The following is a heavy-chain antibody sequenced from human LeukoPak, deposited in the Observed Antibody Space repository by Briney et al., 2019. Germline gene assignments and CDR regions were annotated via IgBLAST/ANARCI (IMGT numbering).Heavy chain of an antibody. D-gene: IGHD4-17*01. CDR1: SDFLSPYY. Sequence: PSDTLSLPCSVCSDFLSPYYERCTRQPRGEALVCIGRLTTSGPTNYNPSLKRRLTMSLDTSNMQFSLKLTSVTAADAALYYCVRDAGSDDYGAKFDLWGQGILVSVYS. CDR2: LTTSGPT. V-gene: IGHV4-4*07. J-gene: IGHJ5*02. CDR3: VRDAGSDDYGAKFDL.